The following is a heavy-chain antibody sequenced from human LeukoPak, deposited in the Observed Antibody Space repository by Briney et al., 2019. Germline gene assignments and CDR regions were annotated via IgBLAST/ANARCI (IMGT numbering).Heavy chain of an antibody. Sequence: GASVKVSCKASGYTFTSYGISWVRQAPGQGLEWMGWISAYNGNTNHAQKLQGRVTMTTDTSTSTAYMELRSLRSDDTAVYYCARDPEYYYDSSGPLDYWGQGTLVTVSS. CDR3: ARDPEYYYDSSGPLDY. CDR2: ISAYNGNT. D-gene: IGHD3-22*01. CDR1: GYTFTSYG. J-gene: IGHJ4*02. V-gene: IGHV1-18*01.